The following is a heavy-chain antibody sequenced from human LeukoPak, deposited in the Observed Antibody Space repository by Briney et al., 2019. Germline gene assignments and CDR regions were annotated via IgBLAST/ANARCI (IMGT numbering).Heavy chain of an antibody. CDR2: IYTSGST. D-gene: IGHD7-27*01. V-gene: IGHV4-61*09. CDR3: ARAPLGDAFDI. J-gene: IGHJ3*02. Sequence: SETLSLTCTVSGGSISSGSYYWSWIRQPAGKGLEWIGHIYTSGSTNYNPSLKSRVTISVDTSKNQFSLKVSSVTAADTAVYYCARAPLGDAFDIWGQGTMVTVSS. CDR1: GGSISSGSYY.